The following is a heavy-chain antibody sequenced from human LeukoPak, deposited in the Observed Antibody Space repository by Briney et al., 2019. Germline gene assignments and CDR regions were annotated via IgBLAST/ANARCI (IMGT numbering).Heavy chain of an antibody. CDR2: INPNSGGT. CDR3: ARPYSGSYYEGFDY. D-gene: IGHD1-26*01. CDR1: GHTFTGYY. Sequence: ASVKVSCKASGHTFTGYYMHWVRQAPGQGLEWMGWINPNSGGTNYAQKFQGRVTMTRDTSISTAYMELSRLRSDDTAVYYCARPYSGSYYEGFDYWGQGTLVTVSS. V-gene: IGHV1-2*02. J-gene: IGHJ4*02.